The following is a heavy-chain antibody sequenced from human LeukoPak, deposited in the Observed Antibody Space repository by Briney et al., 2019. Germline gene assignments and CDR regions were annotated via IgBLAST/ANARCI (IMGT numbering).Heavy chain of an antibody. Sequence: SQTLSLTCAISGDSVSSNSAAWNWIRQSPSRGLEWLGRTYYRSTWSNDYAVSVESRITINSDTSKNQFSLKLSSVTAADTAVYYCARGNLRGNRQLWFWVNWFDPWGQGTLVTVSS. V-gene: IGHV6-1*01. CDR1: GDSVSSNSAA. CDR2: TYYRSTWSN. D-gene: IGHD5-18*01. CDR3: ARGNLRGNRQLWFWVNWFDP. J-gene: IGHJ5*02.